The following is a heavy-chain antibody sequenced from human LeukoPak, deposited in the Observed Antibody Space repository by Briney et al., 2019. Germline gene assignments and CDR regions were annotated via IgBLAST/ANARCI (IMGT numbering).Heavy chain of an antibody. D-gene: IGHD2-15*01. CDR3: ARVVMYCSGGSCYTSNMDV. CDR1: GFTFNTYS. V-gene: IGHV3-21*01. CDR2: ISSGSTYI. Sequence: PGGSLRLSCAASGFTFNTYSKNWVRQAPGKGLEWVSSISSGSTYIYYADSVKGRFTISRDNAKNSLYLQMNSLRAEDTAVYYCARVVMYCSGGSCYTSNMDVWGQGTTVTVSS. J-gene: IGHJ6*02.